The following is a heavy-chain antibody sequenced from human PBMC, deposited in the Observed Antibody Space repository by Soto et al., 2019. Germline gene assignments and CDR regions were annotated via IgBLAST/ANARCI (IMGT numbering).Heavy chain of an antibody. J-gene: IGHJ4*02. CDR3: ARPSRTSGYLQPGCVDY. Sequence: QVQLQQWGAGLLKPSETLSLTCAVYGGSFSGYHWSWIRQTPGKGVEWIGEINDSGSTEYNPSLKSRFTLSVDTPKNQFSLRLSSVTAADTAVYYCARPSRTSGYLQPGCVDYWGEGTLVTVSS. D-gene: IGHD5-12*01. CDR2: INDSGST. V-gene: IGHV4-34*01. CDR1: GGSFSGYH.